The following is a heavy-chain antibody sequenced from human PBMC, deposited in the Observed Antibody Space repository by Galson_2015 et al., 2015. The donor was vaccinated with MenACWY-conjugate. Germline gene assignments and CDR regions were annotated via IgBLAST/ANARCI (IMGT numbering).Heavy chain of an antibody. CDR3: VKYDTNDAFDY. J-gene: IGHJ4*02. V-gene: IGHV3-15*01. Sequence: SLRLSCAASGFTFRNAWMSWVRQAPGKGLEWVGRIKSDGGTTDYAAPMKDRFTISRDDSKNTLYLQVNGLRTEDTAVYYCVKYDTNDAFDYWGQGTLVTVS. D-gene: IGHD2-8*01. CDR2: IKSDGGTT. CDR1: GFTFRNAW.